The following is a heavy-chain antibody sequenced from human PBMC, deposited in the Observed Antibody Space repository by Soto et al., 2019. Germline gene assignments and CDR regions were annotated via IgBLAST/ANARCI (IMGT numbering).Heavy chain of an antibody. J-gene: IGHJ6*03. CDR2: ISSTGGST. Sequence: GGSLRLSCSASGFTFSSYAMHWVRQAPGKGLEYVSAISSTGGSTYYADSVKGRFTISRENAKNSLYLQMNSLRAGDTAVYYCARGVSGTELADYYYYYMDVWGKGTTVTVSS. D-gene: IGHD1-1*01. CDR3: ARGVSGTELADYYYYYMDV. CDR1: GFTFSSYA. V-gene: IGHV3-64*04.